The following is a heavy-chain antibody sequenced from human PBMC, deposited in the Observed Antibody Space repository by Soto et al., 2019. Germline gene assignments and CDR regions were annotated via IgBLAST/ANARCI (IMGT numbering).Heavy chain of an antibody. V-gene: IGHV4-39*01. J-gene: IGHJ4*02. CDR1: GGFIRSSRDY. CDR3: ARQEWIQLWPDDY. CDR2: IYHSGNT. Sequence: QLQLQESGPGLVKPSETLSLTCTVSGGFIRSSRDYWGWIRQPPGKGLEWIGSIYHSGNTYYNPSLKSRVTISVDTSKNQFSLKLSSVTAADTAVYYCARQEWIQLWPDDYWGQGTLVIVSS. D-gene: IGHD5-18*01.